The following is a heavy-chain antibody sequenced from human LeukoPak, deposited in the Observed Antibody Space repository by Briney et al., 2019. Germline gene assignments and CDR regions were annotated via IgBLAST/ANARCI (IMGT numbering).Heavy chain of an antibody. CDR2: IYYSGST. J-gene: IGHJ2*01. CDR1: GGSISSYY. D-gene: IGHD4-17*01. CDR3: ARGTTVIRGRYFDL. V-gene: IGHV4-59*01. Sequence: SETLSLTCTVSGGSISSYYWGWIRQPPGKGLEWIGYIYYSGSTNYNPSLKSRVTISVDTSKNQFSLKLSSVTAADTAVYYCARGTTVIRGRYFDLWGRGTLVTVSS.